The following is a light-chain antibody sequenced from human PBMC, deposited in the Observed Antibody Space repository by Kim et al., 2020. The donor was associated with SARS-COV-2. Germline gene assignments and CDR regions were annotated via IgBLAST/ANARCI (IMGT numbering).Light chain of an antibody. CDR2: GAS. Sequence: LSPGERATLSCRASQSVSSNYVAWYQQKPGQAPRLLIYGASSRATGIPDRFSGSGSGTDFTLTISRLEPEDSAVYYCQQYGTSRTFGQGTKVDIK. CDR1: QSVSSNY. V-gene: IGKV3-20*01. J-gene: IGKJ1*01. CDR3: QQYGTSRT.